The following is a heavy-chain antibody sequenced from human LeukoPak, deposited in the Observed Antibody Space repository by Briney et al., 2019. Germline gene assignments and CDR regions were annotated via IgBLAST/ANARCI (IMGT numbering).Heavy chain of an antibody. V-gene: IGHV3-23*01. D-gene: IGHD6-19*01. J-gene: IGHJ4*02. CDR3: AEGGETSGWFY. CDR1: GFTFSSYA. CDR2: ISGSGGST. Sequence: GGSLRLSCAASGFTFSSYAMSWVRQAPGKGLEWVSAISGSGGSTYYADSVKGRFTISRDNSENTLYLQVNSLGAEDTAVYYCAEGGETSGWFYWGQGTLVTVSS.